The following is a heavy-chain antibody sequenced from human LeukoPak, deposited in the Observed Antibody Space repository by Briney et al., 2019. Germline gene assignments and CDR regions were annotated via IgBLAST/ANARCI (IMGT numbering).Heavy chain of an antibody. Sequence: GGSLRLSCAASGFTFSSYEMNWVRQAPGKGLEWVSYISSSGSTIYYADSVKGRFTISRDNAKNSLYLQMNSLGAEDTAIYYCAREEDSSMIRASHGMDVWGQGTTDTVS. CDR2: ISSSGSTI. V-gene: IGHV3-48*03. CDR1: GFTFSSYE. J-gene: IGHJ6*02. D-gene: IGHD6-6*01. CDR3: AREEDSSMIRASHGMDV.